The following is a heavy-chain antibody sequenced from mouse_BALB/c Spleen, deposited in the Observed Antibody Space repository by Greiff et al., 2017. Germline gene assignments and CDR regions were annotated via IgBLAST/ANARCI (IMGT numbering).Heavy chain of an antibody. CDR3: ARWGNYGYFDY. CDR1: GYSITSDYA. V-gene: IGHV3-2*02. D-gene: IGHD2-1*01. CDR2: ISYSGST. J-gene: IGHJ2*01. Sequence: EVHLVESGPGLVKPSQSLSLTCTVTGYSITSDYAWNWIRQFPGNKLEWMGYISYSGSTSYNPSLKSRISITRDTSKNQFFLQLNSVTTEDTATYYCARWGNYGYFDYWGQGTTLTVSS.